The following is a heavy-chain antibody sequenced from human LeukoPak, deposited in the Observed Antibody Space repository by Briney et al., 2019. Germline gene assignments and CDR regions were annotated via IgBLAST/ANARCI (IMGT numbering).Heavy chain of an antibody. CDR3: ARQGSGGRALDI. CDR2: IYYSGSV. CDR1: GGSISCSTYY. J-gene: IGHJ3*02. Sequence: SETLSLTCSVSGGSISCSTYYWGWIRQPPGKGLEWIGSIYYSGSVNYNPSLKTRVTISADTSKNQLSLKLTSVTAADTALYYCARQGSGGRALDIWGQGTMVTVSS. V-gene: IGHV4-39*01.